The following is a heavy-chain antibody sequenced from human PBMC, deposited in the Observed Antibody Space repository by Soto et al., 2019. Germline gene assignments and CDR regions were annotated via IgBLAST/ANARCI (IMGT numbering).Heavy chain of an antibody. CDR3: ARGATMVRGAELDY. J-gene: IGHJ4*02. Sequence: SVKIYCKTSGGTFSSYTMSCVRQAPGQGLEWMGGIIPIPGTANYAQKFQGRVTIAADESTSTAYMELSSLRAEDAAVYYCARGATMVRGAELDYWGQGTLVTVSS. V-gene: IGHV1-69*13. CDR2: IIPIPGTA. CDR1: GGTFSSYT. D-gene: IGHD3-10*01.